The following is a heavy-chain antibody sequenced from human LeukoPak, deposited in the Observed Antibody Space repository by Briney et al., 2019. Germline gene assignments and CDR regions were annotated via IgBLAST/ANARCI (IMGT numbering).Heavy chain of an antibody. V-gene: IGHV3-30-3*01. D-gene: IGHD3-9*01. CDR2: ISYDGSNK. CDR1: GFTFSSYA. CDR3: ARGAYYDILTGYLETFDI. Sequence: GRSLRLSCAASGFTFSSYAMHWVRQAPGKGLEWVAVISYDGSNKYYADSVKGRFTISRDNSKNTLYLQMNSLRAEDTAVYYCARGAYYDILTGYLETFDIWDQGTMVTVSS. J-gene: IGHJ3*02.